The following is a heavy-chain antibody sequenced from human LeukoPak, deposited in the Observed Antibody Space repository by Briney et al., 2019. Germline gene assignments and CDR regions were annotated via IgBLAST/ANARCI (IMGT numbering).Heavy chain of an antibody. Sequence: PGGSLRLSCAASGFTFSSFGMHWVRQDPGKGLEWVAVIWYDGNNKYYADSVKGRFTISRDNSKNTLYLQMNSLRAEDTAVCYCARAFTSTGYYYVEYWGQGTLVTVSS. CDR1: GFTFSSFG. J-gene: IGHJ4*02. CDR2: IWYDGNNK. CDR3: ARAFTSTGYYYVEY. V-gene: IGHV3-33*01. D-gene: IGHD3-22*01.